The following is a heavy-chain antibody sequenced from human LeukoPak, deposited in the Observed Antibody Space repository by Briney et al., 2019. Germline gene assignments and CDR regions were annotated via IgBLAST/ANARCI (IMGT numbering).Heavy chain of an antibody. CDR3: ARDDSGVTPPFDY. CDR1: GFTFSAYS. J-gene: IGHJ4*02. Sequence: PGGSLRLSCAASGFTFSAYSMNWVRQAPGKGLEWVSYISSSSTIYYADSVKGRFTISRDNAKNSLYLQMNSLRAEDTAVYYCARDDSGVTPPFDYWGQGTLVTISS. D-gene: IGHD1-26*01. CDR2: ISSSSTI. V-gene: IGHV3-48*01.